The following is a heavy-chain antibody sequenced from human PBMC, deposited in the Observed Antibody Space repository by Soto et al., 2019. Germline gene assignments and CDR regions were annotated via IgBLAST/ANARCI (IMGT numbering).Heavy chain of an antibody. CDR1: GFTFSDYY. J-gene: IGHJ4*02. Sequence: GGSLRLSCAASGFTFSDYYMSWIRQAPGKGLEWVSYISSSSSYTNYADSVKGRFTISRDNAKNTLYLQMNSLRAEDTAVYYCARDGYRSFDCWGQGTLVTVSS. D-gene: IGHD5-12*01. CDR2: ISSSSSYT. V-gene: IGHV3-11*06. CDR3: ARDGYRSFDC.